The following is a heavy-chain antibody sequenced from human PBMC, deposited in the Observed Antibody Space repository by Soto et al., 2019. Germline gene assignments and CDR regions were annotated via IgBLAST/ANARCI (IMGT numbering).Heavy chain of an antibody. D-gene: IGHD2-2*01. V-gene: IGHV1-18*01. J-gene: IGHJ4*02. Sequence: QVQLVQSGAEVKKPGASVKVSCKASGYTFTSYGISWVRQAPAQGLEWMGWISAYNGNTNYAQKLKGRVTMTTDTSTSIDYMELRGVRCDDTAVYYCEGCLEYCSSTSCNLFDYWGQGIMGTVSS. CDR1: GYTFTSYG. CDR2: ISAYNGNT. CDR3: EGCLEYCSSTSCNLFDY.